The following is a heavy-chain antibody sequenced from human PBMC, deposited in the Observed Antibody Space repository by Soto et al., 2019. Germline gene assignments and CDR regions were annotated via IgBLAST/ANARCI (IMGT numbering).Heavy chain of an antibody. CDR2: ISYDGSNK. D-gene: IGHD6-19*01. J-gene: IGHJ6*02. CDR3: AKGQAEKYYYYYGMDV. CDR1: GFNFISYG. V-gene: IGHV3-30*18. Sequence: GVPMRVSCAAAGFNFISYGRHWVRKAPGKGLEWVAVISYDGSNKYYADSVKGRFTISRDNSKNTLYLQMNSLRAEDTAVYYCAKGQAEKYYYYYGMDVWGQGTTVTVSS.